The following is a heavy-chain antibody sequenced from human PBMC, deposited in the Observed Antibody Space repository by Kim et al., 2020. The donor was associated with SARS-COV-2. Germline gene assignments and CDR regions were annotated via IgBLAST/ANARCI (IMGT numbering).Heavy chain of an antibody. D-gene: IGHD4-17*01. J-gene: IGHJ3*02. V-gene: IGHV4-4*02. CDR3: ARDEDYVDAFDI. Sequence: NDNPSLKSRVTISVDKSKNQFSLKLSSVTGADTAVYYCARDEDYVDAFDIWGQGTMVTVSS.